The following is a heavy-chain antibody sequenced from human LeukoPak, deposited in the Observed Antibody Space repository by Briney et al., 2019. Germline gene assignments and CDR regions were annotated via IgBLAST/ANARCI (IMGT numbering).Heavy chain of an antibody. J-gene: IGHJ4*02. V-gene: IGHV1-18*01. D-gene: IGHD1-26*01. CDR3: ARSGSRTLVDY. CDR1: GYRFTNYG. CDR2: ISAYSGNT. Sequence: GASVKVSCKASGYRFTNYGISWVRQAPGQGLEWMGWISAYSGNTNYVQNLRGRVSMTTDTSTTTVYMELRSLRSDDTAVYYCARSGSRTLVDYWGQGTLVTVSS.